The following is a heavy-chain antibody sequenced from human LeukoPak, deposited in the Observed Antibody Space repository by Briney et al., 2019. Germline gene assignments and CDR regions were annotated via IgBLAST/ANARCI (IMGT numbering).Heavy chain of an antibody. J-gene: IGHJ4*02. CDR3: AKDHCSRCSEDDYFGY. D-gene: IGHD2-15*01. CDR1: GFSFSGYG. CDR2: IRSDGSNK. V-gene: IGHV3-30*02. Sequence: GGSLRLSCAASGFSFSGYGMHWVRQGPGKGLEWVAFIRSDGSNKYYADSVKGRFTVSRDNSKKTLYLQMNSLRGEDTAVYYCAKDHCSRCSEDDYFGYWGQGTLVTVSS.